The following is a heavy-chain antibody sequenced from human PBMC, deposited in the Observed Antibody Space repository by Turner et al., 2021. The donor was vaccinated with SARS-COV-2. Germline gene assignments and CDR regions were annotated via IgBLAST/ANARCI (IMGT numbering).Heavy chain of an antibody. CDR1: GFTFSSYG. V-gene: IGHV3-30*18. CDR2: ISYDGSNK. CDR3: AKDMEQLVPLFDY. J-gene: IGHJ4*02. D-gene: IGHD6-13*01. Sequence: QVQLVESGGGVVQPGRSLRLSCAASGFTFSSYGMHWVRQAPGKGVEWVAVISYDGSNKYYADSVKGRFTISRDNSKNTLYLQMNSLRAEDTAVYYCAKDMEQLVPLFDYWGQGTLVTVSS.